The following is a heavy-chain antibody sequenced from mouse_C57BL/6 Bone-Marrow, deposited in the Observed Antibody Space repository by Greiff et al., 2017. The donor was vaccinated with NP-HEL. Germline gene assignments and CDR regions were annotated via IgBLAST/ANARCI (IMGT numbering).Heavy chain of an antibody. CDR1: GYTFTSYW. J-gene: IGHJ3*01. V-gene: IGHV1-69*01. CDR3: ARDSY. CDR2: IDPSDSYT. Sequence: VQLQQSGAELVMPGASVKLSCKASGYTFTSYWMHWVKQRPGQGLEWIGEIDPSDSYTNYNQKFKGKSTLTVDKSSSTAYMQLSSRTSEGSAVYYCARDSYWGQGTLVTVSA.